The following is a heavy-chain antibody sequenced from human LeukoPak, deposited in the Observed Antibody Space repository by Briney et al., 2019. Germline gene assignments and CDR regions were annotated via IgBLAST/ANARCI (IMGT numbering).Heavy chain of an antibody. CDR2: INTNTGNP. Sequence: ASVKVSCKASGYTFTSYAMNWVRQAPGQGLEWMGWINTNTGNPTYAQGFTGRFVFSLDTSVSTAYLQISSLKAEDTAVYYCAREGGVRGVTISSWFDPWGQGTLVTVSS. J-gene: IGHJ5*02. D-gene: IGHD3-10*01. V-gene: IGHV7-4-1*02. CDR1: GYTFTSYA. CDR3: AREGGVRGVTISSWFDP.